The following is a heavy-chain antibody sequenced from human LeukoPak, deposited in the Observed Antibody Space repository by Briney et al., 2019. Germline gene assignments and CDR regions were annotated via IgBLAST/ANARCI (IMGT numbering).Heavy chain of an antibody. J-gene: IGHJ3*02. Sequence: GGSLRLPCAASGFTFSSYSMNWVCQAPGKGLEWVSSISGSSSYIDYADSVKGRFTISRHNAKNSLYLQMNSLRAEDTAVYYCARVPAGVIGMKDAFDIWGQGTMVTVSS. CDR2: ISGSSSYI. V-gene: IGHV3-21*01. D-gene: IGHD3-16*02. CDR3: ARVPAGVIGMKDAFDI. CDR1: GFTFSSYS.